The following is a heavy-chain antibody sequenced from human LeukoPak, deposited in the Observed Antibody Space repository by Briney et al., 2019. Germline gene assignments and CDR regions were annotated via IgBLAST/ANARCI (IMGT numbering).Heavy chain of an antibody. J-gene: IGHJ4*02. CDR2: ISSSSSTI. CDR1: GFTFSSYS. Sequence: GGSLRLSCAASGFTFSSYSMNWVRQAPGKGLEWVSYISSSSSTIYYADSVKGRFTISRDNAKNSLYLQMNSLRDEDTAVYYCARDLYSSEGEGLFDYWGQGTLVTVSS. V-gene: IGHV3-48*02. CDR3: ARDLYSSEGEGLFDY. D-gene: IGHD6-19*01.